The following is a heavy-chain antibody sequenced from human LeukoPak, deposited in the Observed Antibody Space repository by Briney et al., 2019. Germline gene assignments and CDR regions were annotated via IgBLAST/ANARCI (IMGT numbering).Heavy chain of an antibody. CDR2: INHSGST. Sequence: SETLSLTCAVYGGSFSGYYWSWIRQPPGKGLEWIGEINHSGSTNYNPSLKSRVTISVDTSKNQFSLKLSSVTAADTAVYYCARQLRYYDILTGYYGQTFDYWGQGTLVTVSS. CDR1: GGSFSGYY. V-gene: IGHV4-34*01. CDR3: ARQLRYYDILTGYYGQTFDY. J-gene: IGHJ4*02. D-gene: IGHD3-9*01.